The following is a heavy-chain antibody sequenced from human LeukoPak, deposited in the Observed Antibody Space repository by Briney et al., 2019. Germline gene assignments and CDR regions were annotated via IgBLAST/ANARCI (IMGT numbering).Heavy chain of an antibody. J-gene: IGHJ6*02. CDR1: GFTFSSYA. V-gene: IGHV3-23*01. CDR3: ARDRRSSGWYPPFDYYYGMDV. Sequence: GGSLRLSCAASGFTFSSYAMSWVRQAPGKGLEWVSAISGSGGSTYYADSVKGRFTISRDNAKNSLYLQMNSLRAEDTAVYYCARDRRSSGWYPPFDYYYGMDVWGQGTTVTVSS. D-gene: IGHD6-19*01. CDR2: ISGSGGST.